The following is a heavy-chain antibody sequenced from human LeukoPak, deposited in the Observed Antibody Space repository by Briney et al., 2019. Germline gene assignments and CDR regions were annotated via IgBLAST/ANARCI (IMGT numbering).Heavy chain of an antibody. V-gene: IGHV3-23*01. CDR2: ITGSGGST. J-gene: IGHJ1*01. CDR3: AKDYYDSSGFVVQH. Sequence: GGSLRLSCAASGLTFSSFAMSWVRQAPGKGLEWVSGITGSGGSTYYADSVRGRFTISRDNSKNTLYLQMNSLRAEDTAVYYCAKDYYDSSGFVVQHWGQGTLVTVSS. D-gene: IGHD3-22*01. CDR1: GLTFSSFA.